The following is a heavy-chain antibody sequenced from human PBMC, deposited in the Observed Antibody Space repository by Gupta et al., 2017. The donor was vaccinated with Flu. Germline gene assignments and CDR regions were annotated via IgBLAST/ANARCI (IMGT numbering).Heavy chain of an antibody. V-gene: IGHV4-34*02. CDR1: GGSFSGYY. CDR2: INHSGST. Sequence: QVQLQQWGAGLLKPSETLSLTCAVYGGSFSGYYWSWIRQPPGTGLEWIGEINHSGSTNYNPSLKSRVTISVDTSKNQFSLKLSSVTAADTAVYYCARGKYCSSTSCYIGFFGVVPTLYYYYYMDVWGKGTTVTVSS. D-gene: IGHD2-2*02. CDR3: ARGKYCSSTSCYIGFFGVVPTLYYYYYMDV. J-gene: IGHJ6*03.